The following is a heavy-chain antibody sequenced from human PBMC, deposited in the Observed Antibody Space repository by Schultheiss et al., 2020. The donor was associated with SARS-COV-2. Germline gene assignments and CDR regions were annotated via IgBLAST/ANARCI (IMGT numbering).Heavy chain of an antibody. CDR1: GGTFSSYA. CDR2: IIPIFGTA. V-gene: IGHV1-69*13. Sequence: SVKVSCKASGGTFSSYAISWVRQAPGQGLEWMGGIIPIFGTANYAQKFQGRVTITADESTSTDYMELSSLRAEDTAVYYCAKETVVAANLDYWGQGTLVTVSS. CDR3: AKETVVAANLDY. J-gene: IGHJ4*02. D-gene: IGHD2-15*01.